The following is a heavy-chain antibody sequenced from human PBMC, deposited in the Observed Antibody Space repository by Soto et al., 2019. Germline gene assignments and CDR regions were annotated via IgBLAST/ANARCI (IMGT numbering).Heavy chain of an antibody. J-gene: IGHJ4*02. CDR2: IYYSGST. CDR3: AGVYDSSGYQPQDYYFDY. CDR1: GGSISSSSYY. Sequence: QLQLQESGPGLVKPSETLSLTCTVSGGSISSSSYYWGWIRQPPGKGLEWIGSIYYSGSTYYNPSLKSRVTISVDTSKNQFSLKLSSVTAADTAVYYCAGVYDSSGYQPQDYYFDYWGQGTLVTVSS. V-gene: IGHV4-39*01. D-gene: IGHD3-22*01.